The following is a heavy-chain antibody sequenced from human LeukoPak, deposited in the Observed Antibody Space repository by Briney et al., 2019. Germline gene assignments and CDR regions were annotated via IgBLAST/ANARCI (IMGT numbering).Heavy chain of an antibody. V-gene: IGHV1-46*01. CDR3: ARDPSTVRGLHYFDY. CDR2: INPSGGST. Sequence: ASVKVSCKASGYTFTSYYMHWLRQAPGQGLEWMGIINPSGGSTSYAQKFQGRVTMTRDTSTSTVYMELSSLRSEDTAVYYCARDPSTVRGLHYFDYWGQGTLVTVSS. CDR1: GYTFTSYY. D-gene: IGHD3-10*01. J-gene: IGHJ4*02.